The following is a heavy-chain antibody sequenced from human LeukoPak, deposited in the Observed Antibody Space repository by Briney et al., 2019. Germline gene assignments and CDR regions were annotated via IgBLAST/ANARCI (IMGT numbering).Heavy chain of an antibody. D-gene: IGHD2-15*01. V-gene: IGHV4-38-2*02. Sequence: SETLSLTCTVSGFSITTGYYWAWIRQPPGKGLEWIGTIFRIGSSYFNPSLKSRVTISVDTSKNQFSLKLSSVTAADTAVYYCARVVDEGSGPLSQRYYFDYWGQGTLVTVSS. J-gene: IGHJ4*02. CDR3: ARVVDEGSGPLSQRYYFDY. CDR1: GFSITTGYY. CDR2: IFRIGSS.